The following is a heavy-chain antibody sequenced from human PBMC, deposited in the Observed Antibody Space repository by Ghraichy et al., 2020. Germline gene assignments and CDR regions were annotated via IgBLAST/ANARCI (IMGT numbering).Heavy chain of an antibody. J-gene: IGHJ5*02. CDR2: IYTSGGT. CDR1: GGSITSYY. Sequence: SETLSLTCTVSGGSITSYYWSWIRQPAGKGLEWIGRIYTSGGTTYNPSLKSRVTMSVDTSKNQFSLKLRSVTAADTAVYYCARGLHYYDSSGYYSWFDPWGQEPWSPSPQ. D-gene: IGHD3-22*01. CDR3: ARGLHYYDSSGYYSWFDP. V-gene: IGHV4-4*07.